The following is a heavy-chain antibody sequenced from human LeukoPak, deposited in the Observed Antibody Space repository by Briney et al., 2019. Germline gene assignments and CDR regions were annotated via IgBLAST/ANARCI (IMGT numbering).Heavy chain of an antibody. J-gene: IGHJ4*02. Sequence: PSDTLSLTCTLSGGSISSSSYSWGWIRKPPGKGLDWIGSIYYSGSTYYNPSLKSRVTISVDTSKNQFSLKLSSVTAADTAVYYCARRRIAAAGTLFADYWGQGTLVTVSS. D-gene: IGHD6-13*01. CDR1: GGSISSSSYS. CDR3: ARRRIAAAGTLFADY. V-gene: IGHV4-39*01. CDR2: IYYSGST.